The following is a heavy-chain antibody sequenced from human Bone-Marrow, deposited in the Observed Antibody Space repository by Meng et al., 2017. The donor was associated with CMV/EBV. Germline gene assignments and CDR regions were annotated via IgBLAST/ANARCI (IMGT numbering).Heavy chain of an antibody. CDR3: ATFYNWNYHHGMDV. J-gene: IGHJ6*02. Sequence: ASVKVSCKASGYSFTGYYMHWVRQAPGQGLEWMGWVNPNSGGTNYAQKFQGRVTMTRDTSISTAYVELSRRRSDDTAVYYCATFYNWNYHHGMDVWGQGTTVTVSS. V-gene: IGHV1-2*02. CDR1: GYSFTGYY. D-gene: IGHD1-20*01. CDR2: VNPNSGGT.